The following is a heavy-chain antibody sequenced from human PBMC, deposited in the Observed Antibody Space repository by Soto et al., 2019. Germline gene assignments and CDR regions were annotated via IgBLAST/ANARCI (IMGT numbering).Heavy chain of an antibody. CDR1: GFTFSSYS. Sequence: EVQLVESGGGLVQPGGSLRLSCAASGFTFSSYSMNWVRQAPGKGLEWVSYISSSSSTIYYADSVKGRFTISRDNAKNSLYLQINSLRAEDTAVYYCARGLNYYDSSGYYWGQGTLVTVSS. D-gene: IGHD3-22*01. J-gene: IGHJ4*02. CDR3: ARGLNYYDSSGYY. CDR2: ISSSSSTI. V-gene: IGHV3-48*01.